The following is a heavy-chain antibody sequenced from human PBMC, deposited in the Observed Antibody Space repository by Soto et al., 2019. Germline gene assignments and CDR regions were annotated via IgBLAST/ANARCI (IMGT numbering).Heavy chain of an antibody. Sequence: QVQLVQSGAEVKKPGATVKLSCKASGYTFTSSHMNWVRQVPGQGLEWMGVIACRGGTTSYTLKFQGRVTRNTDASTSPVYMYVDSLRSEDTAVYYCTRDVDGDGWELLLDYWGQGTLVTVSS. V-gene: IGHV1-46*03. J-gene: IGHJ4*02. CDR2: IACRGGTT. CDR1: GYTFTSSH. D-gene: IGHD1-26*01. CDR3: TRDVDGDGWELLLDY.